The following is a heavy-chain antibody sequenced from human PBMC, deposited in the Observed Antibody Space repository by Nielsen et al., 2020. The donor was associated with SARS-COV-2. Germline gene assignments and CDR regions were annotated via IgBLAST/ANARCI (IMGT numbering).Heavy chain of an antibody. CDR2: ISGSGGST. CDR1: GFTFSSYA. Sequence: GESLKISCAASGFTFSSYAMSWVRQAPGKGLEWVSAISGSGGSTYYADSVKGRFTISRDNSKNTLYLQMNSLRAEDTAVYYCAKAPFPRGGNYYFDYWGQGTLVTVSS. D-gene: IGHD3-10*01. J-gene: IGHJ4*02. V-gene: IGHV3-23*01. CDR3: AKAPFPRGGNYYFDY.